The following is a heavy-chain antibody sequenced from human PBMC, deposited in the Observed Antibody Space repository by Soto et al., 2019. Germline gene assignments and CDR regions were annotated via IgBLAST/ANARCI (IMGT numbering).Heavy chain of an antibody. CDR2: VFYGGT. Sequence: PSETLSLTCSVSGRSMISNYWSWIRQFPDKGLEWLGYVFYGGTDYNPSLGGRVSMSVETSKSQFSLKLTYVTVAATAVYYCASYRGALYFESWGPGILVTVSS. CDR3: ASYRGALYFES. CDR1: GRSMISNY. J-gene: IGHJ4*02. D-gene: IGHD3-16*01. V-gene: IGHV4-59*01.